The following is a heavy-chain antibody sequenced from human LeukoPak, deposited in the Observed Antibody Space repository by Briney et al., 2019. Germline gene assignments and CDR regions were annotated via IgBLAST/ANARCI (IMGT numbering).Heavy chain of an antibody. D-gene: IGHD3-16*02. CDR3: AKDLRMITFGGVIVH. CDR1: GFTFSTYS. CDR2: ITGSSDFT. V-gene: IGHV3-23*01. J-gene: IGHJ4*02. Sequence: GVLRLSCAASGFTFSTYSMSWVRQAPGKGLQWVSSITGSSDFTHYADSVKGRFTISRDNSKGMVYLQMDSLRAEDTAVYHCAKDLRMITFGGVIVHWGQGTLVTVSS.